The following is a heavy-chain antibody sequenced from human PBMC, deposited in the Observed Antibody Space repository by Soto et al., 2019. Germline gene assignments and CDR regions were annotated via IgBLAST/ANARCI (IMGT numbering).Heavy chain of an antibody. V-gene: IGHV3-7*05. CDR2: IKEDGSEK. J-gene: IGHJ4*02. Sequence: EVQLVVSGGGLVQPGGSQRLSCAASGFSFSSFWMSWVRQAPGKGLEWVAAIKEDGSEKNYVDSVRGRFTISRDNAKNSLYLQMNSLRADDTAVYYCARDVIWGQGSLVTVSS. CDR3: ARDVI. CDR1: GFSFSSFW.